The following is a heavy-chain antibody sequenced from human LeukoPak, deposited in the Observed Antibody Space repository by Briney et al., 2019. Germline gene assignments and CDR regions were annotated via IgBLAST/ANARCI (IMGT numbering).Heavy chain of an antibody. CDR2: IYSSGST. CDR3: ARNYDNSGYTAFGY. CDR1: GGSIGSYY. D-gene: IGHD3-22*01. V-gene: IGHV4-59*01. Sequence: PSETLSLTCTVSGGSIGSYYWSWIRQSPGKGLEWIRHIYSSGSTNYNPSLKSRVTISIDTSKNQFSLKLSSVTAADTALYYCARNYDNSGYTAFGYWGRGTLVTVSS. J-gene: IGHJ4*02.